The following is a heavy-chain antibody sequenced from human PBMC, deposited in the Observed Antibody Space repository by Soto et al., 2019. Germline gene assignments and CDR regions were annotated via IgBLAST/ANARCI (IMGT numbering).Heavy chain of an antibody. CDR3: ARVVVPASSHSYFYYYMDV. CDR1: GYTFTSYY. J-gene: IGHJ6*03. V-gene: IGHV1-46*01. D-gene: IGHD2-2*01. CDR2: INPSGGST. Sequence: ASVKVSCKASGYTFTSYYMHWVRQAPGQGLEWMGIINPSGGSTSYAQKFQGRVTMTRNTSISTAYMELSSLRSEDTAVYYCARVVVPASSHSYFYYYMDVWGKGTTVTVSS.